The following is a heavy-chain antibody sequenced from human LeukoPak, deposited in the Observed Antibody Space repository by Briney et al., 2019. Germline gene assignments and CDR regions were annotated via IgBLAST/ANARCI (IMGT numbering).Heavy chain of an antibody. D-gene: IGHD1-26*01. J-gene: IGHJ6*03. Sequence: GRSLRLSCAASGFTFSSYGMHWVRQAPGKGLEWVAFIRSDGTSKYYTDSVKGRFTISRDNSKNTLYLQMSSLRVEDTAVYYCANQGGSLTEVGYYMDVWGKGTTVTVSS. CDR2: IRSDGTSK. CDR1: GFTFSSYG. CDR3: ANQGGSLTEVGYYMDV. V-gene: IGHV3-30*02.